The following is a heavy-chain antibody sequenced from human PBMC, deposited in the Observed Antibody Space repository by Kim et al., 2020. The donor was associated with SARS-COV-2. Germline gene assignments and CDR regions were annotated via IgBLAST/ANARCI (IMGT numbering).Heavy chain of an antibody. J-gene: IGHJ5*02. CDR3: AKGRGIAARPDSIRCDP. CDR1: GFTFSSYG. D-gene: IGHD6-6*01. V-gene: IGHV3-30*18. CDR2: ISYDGSNK. Sequence: GGSLRLSCAASGFTFSSYGMHWVRQAPGKGLEWVAVISYDGSNKYYADSVKGRFTISRDNSKNTLYLQMNSLRAEDTAVYYCAKGRGIAARPDSIRCDPWGQGALVTVSS.